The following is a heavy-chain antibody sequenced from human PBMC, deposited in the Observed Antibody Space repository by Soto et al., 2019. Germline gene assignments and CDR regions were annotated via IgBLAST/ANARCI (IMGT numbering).Heavy chain of an antibody. CDR3: ARERAIRGFDY. CDR1: GYTFTSYD. Sequence: QVQLVQSGAEVKKPGASVKVSCKASGYTFTSYDINWVRQATGQGLEGMGWMNPNSGNTGYEKKFQGRVTMTRNTSITTAYMELSSLRSEDTALYYCARERAIRGFDYWGQGTLVTVSS. D-gene: IGHD2-21*01. CDR2: MNPNSGNT. V-gene: IGHV1-8*01. J-gene: IGHJ4*02.